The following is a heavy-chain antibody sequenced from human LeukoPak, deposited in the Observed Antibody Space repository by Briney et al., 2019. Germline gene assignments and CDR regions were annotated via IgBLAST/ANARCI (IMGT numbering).Heavy chain of an antibody. V-gene: IGHV3-30-3*01. CDR1: GFTFSSYA. CDR3: AKDLFFRGNSPFDY. D-gene: IGHD4-23*01. CDR2: ISYDGSNK. Sequence: GGSLRLSCAASGFTFSSYAMHWVRQAPGKGLEWVAVISYDGSNKYYADSVKGRFTISRDNSKNTLYLQMNSLRAEDTAVYYCAKDLFFRGNSPFDYWGQGTLVTVSS. J-gene: IGHJ4*02.